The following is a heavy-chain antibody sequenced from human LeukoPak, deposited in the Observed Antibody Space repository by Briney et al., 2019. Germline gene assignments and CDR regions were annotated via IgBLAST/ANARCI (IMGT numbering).Heavy chain of an antibody. Sequence: PGGSLRLSCAASGFTFSSNYMSGVPQAPGKGLEGVSVICSGSSTYDADCVKRRFTIYRHNSQNPLYLQMNSLRPDDTAVYYCAREPLPSEYYIDYWGQGPLVTVPS. V-gene: IGHV3-53*01. CDR3: AREPLPSEYYIDY. D-gene: IGHD3-10*01. CDR2: ICSGSST. CDR1: GFTFSSNY. J-gene: IGHJ4*02.